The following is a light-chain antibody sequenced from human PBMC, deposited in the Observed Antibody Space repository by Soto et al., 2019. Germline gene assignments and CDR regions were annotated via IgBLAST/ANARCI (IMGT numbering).Light chain of an antibody. Sequence: DIQMTQSPSSLSASVGDRVTITCRASQSMSSRLNWYQQKPGKAPKLLIYSASNLQNGVPSRFSGSGSGTDFTLTISSLQPEDSATYYCQQSYSTPQTFGQGTKVEIK. CDR3: QQSYSTPQT. J-gene: IGKJ1*01. CDR1: QSMSSR. V-gene: IGKV1-39*01. CDR2: SAS.